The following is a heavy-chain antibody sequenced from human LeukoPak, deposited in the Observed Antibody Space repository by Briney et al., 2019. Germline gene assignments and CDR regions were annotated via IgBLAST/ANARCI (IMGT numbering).Heavy chain of an antibody. CDR2: FDPEDGET. CDR3: ARASIAAAGYYFDY. CDR1: GYTLTELS. Sequence: ASVNVSCKVSGYTLTELSMHWVRQAPGKGLEGMGGFDPEDGETIYAQKFQGRVTMTEDTSTDTAYMELSSLRSEDTAVYYCARASIAAAGYYFDYWGQGTLVTVSS. V-gene: IGHV1-24*01. J-gene: IGHJ4*02. D-gene: IGHD6-13*01.